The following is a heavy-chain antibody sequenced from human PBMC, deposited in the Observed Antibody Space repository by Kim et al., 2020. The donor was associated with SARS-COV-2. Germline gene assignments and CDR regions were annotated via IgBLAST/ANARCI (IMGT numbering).Heavy chain of an antibody. Sequence: SETLSLTCTVSGGSISSGGYYWSWIRQHPGKGLEWIGYIYYSGSTYYNPSLKSRVTISVDTSKNQFSLKLSSVTAADTAVYYCARGAYGSGSYYIALWGQGTLVTVSS. CDR3: ARGAYGSGSYYIAL. CDR1: GGSISSGGYY. V-gene: IGHV4-31*03. D-gene: IGHD3-10*01. CDR2: IYYSGST. J-gene: IGHJ4*02.